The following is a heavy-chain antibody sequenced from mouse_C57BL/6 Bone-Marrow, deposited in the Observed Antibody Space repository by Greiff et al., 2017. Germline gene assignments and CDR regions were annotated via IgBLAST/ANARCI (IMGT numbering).Heavy chain of an antibody. D-gene: IGHD1-1*02. CDR1: GFTFSSYA. J-gene: IGHJ2*01. CDR2: ISDGGSYT. V-gene: IGHV5-4*03. CDR3: ARGGYFDY. Sequence: EVKLEESGGGLVKPGGSLKLSCAASGFTFSSYAMSWVRQTPEKRLEWVATISDGGSYTYYPDNVKGRFTISRDNAKNNLYLQMSHLKSEDTAMYYCARGGYFDYGGQGTTLTVSS.